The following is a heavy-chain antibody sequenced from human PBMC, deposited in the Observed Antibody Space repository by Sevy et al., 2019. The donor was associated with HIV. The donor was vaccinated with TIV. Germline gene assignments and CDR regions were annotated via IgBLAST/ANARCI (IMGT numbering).Heavy chain of an antibody. CDR3: VRESIWGSSGY. V-gene: IGHV3-53*01. CDR1: GVTVSNTH. CDR2: IYSGGST. Sequence: GGSLRLSCAASGVTVSNTHMSWVRQAPGKGLEWVSNIYSGGSTDYADSVKGRFTISRDNSKNTLYLEMNSLRAEDAAVYYCVRESIWGSSGYWGQGTLVTVSS. J-gene: IGHJ4*02. D-gene: IGHD6-6*01.